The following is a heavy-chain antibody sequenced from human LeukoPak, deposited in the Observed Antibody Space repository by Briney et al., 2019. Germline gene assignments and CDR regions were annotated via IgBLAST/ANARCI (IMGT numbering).Heavy chain of an antibody. CDR3: ARDQRYDFWSGYPSYGMDV. D-gene: IGHD3-3*01. CDR1: GGSISSYY. J-gene: IGHJ6*02. Sequence: SETLSLTCTVSGGSISSYYWSWIRQPPGKGLEWIGYICYSGSTNYNPSLKSRVTISVDTSKNQFSLKLSSVTAADTAVYYCARDQRYDFWSGYPSYGMDVWGQGTTVTVSS. V-gene: IGHV4-59*01. CDR2: ICYSGST.